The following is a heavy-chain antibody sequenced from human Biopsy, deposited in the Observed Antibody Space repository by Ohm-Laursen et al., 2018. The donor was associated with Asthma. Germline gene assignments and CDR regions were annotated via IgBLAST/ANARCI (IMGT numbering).Heavy chain of an antibody. Sequence: GSLRLSCAALGFAVSRDHMFWVRQAPGKGLEWVSVIYSGGTSHTADSVRGRFTISRDYSKNTLYLQMHSLRAEDTAVHYCARGDSSNWSHYYFDYWGQGTLVTVSS. J-gene: IGHJ4*02. CDR1: GFAVSRDH. D-gene: IGHD3-22*01. V-gene: IGHV3-53*01. CDR3: ARGDSSNWSHYYFDY. CDR2: IYSGGTS.